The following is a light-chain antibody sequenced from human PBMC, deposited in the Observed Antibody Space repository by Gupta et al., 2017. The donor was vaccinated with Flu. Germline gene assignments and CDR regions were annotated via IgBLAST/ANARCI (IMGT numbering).Light chain of an antibody. CDR1: QSVLNSSNNENC. V-gene: IGKV4-1*01. J-gene: IGKJ1*01. Sequence: IVMTQSPDSLAVSLGERATLNCKSSQSVLNSSNNENCMAWYQQKPGLPPKLLMYWSSTRESWVPARFSGSGSGTDFTLTISSLQAEDVAVYYCHQYYSAPQTFGQGTKVEIK. CDR2: WSS. CDR3: HQYYSAPQT.